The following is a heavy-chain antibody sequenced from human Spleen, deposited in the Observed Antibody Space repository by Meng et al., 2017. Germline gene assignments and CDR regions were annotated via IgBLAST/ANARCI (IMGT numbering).Heavy chain of an antibody. CDR2: IYYSGAT. V-gene: IGHV4-39*01. J-gene: IGHJ4*02. D-gene: IGHD3-16*01. CDR3: ARRVHDGRHYHYFDY. CDR1: GGSIRSTSNY. Sequence: QVQQQESGPGLVEPSETLSLTCTVFGGSIRSTSNYWDWIRQPPGTRLEWIGSIYYSGATYYNPSLKSRVTMSVDTSKNQFSLRLSSVTAADTAVYFCARRVHDGRHYHYFDYWGQGALVTVSS.